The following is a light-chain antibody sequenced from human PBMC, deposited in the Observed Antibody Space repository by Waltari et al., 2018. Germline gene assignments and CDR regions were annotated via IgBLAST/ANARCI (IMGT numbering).Light chain of an antibody. Sequence: QSALTQPASVSGSPGQSITISCTGTSSDVGGHNYVSWYQQYPGKAPKLIIYGVSIRPSGVSNRFSGATSGNTASLTISGLQAEDEAEYYCSSFTDSVTLIFGGGTKLTV. V-gene: IGLV2-14*01. CDR3: SSFTDSVTLI. CDR1: SSDVGGHNY. CDR2: GVS. J-gene: IGLJ2*01.